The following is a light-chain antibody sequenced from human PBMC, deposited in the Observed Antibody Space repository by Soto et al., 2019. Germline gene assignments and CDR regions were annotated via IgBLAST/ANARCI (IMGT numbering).Light chain of an antibody. CDR2: SSS. V-gene: IGLV1-44*01. CDR1: SSNIGSKA. J-gene: IGLJ2*01. CDR3: AAWDDSLKGVV. Sequence: QLVLTQPPSASGTPGQRVTISCSGSSSNIGSKAVNWYQHLPGTAPKLLIYSSSQRPSGVPDRFSGSKSGTSASLAISGLQSEDEADYYCAAWDDSLKGVVFGGGTQLTVL.